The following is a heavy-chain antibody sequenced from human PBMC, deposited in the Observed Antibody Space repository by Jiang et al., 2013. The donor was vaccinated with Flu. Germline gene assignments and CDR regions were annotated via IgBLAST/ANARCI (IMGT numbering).Heavy chain of an antibody. Sequence: SGGTFSSYAISWVRQAPGQGLEWMGRIIPILGIANYAQKFQGRVTITADKSTSTAYMELSSLRSEDTAVYYCAREWLGVYYFDYWGQGTLVTVSS. V-gene: IGHV1-69*04. CDR2: IIPILGIA. J-gene: IGHJ4*02. CDR1: GGTFSSYA. CDR3: AREWLGVYYFDY. D-gene: IGHD3-16*01.